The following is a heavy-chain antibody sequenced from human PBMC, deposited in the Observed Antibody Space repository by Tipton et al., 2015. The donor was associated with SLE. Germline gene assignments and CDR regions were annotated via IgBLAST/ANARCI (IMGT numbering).Heavy chain of an antibody. CDR3: ARGPVIDDAFDI. CDR2: INHSGST. Sequence: LRLSCAASGFTVSSNYMNWVRQPPGKGLEWIGEINHSGSTNYNPSLKSRVTISVDTSKNQFSLKLSSVTAADTAVYYCARGPVIDDAFDIWGQGTMVTVSS. J-gene: IGHJ3*02. V-gene: IGHV4-34*01. CDR1: GFTVSSNY. D-gene: IGHD2-21*01.